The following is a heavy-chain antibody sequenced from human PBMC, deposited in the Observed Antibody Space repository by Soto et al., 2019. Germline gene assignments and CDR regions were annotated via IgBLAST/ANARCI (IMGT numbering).Heavy chain of an antibody. CDR1: GYTFTGYY. J-gene: IGHJ6*02. D-gene: IGHD2-15*01. CDR3: ARDHGGRGNYYYAMDV. V-gene: IGHV1-2*02. CDR2: INPNSGGT. Sequence: ASVKVSCKASGYTFTGYYMHWVRQAPGQGLEWMGWINPNSGGTNYAQKFQGRVTMTRDTSISTAYMELSRLRSDDTAVHSWARDHGGRGNYYYAMDVWDRGTTVTVSS.